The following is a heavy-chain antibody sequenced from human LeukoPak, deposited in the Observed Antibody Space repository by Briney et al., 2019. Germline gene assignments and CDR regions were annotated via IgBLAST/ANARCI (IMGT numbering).Heavy chain of an antibody. J-gene: IGHJ3*02. D-gene: IGHD1-26*01. CDR3: ARHDDVGAFDI. Sequence: GESLKISCKGSGYRFTSSWIGRVRQMPAKALEWMGSIFPGDSDTRYSPSFQGQVTISADKSISPAYLQWSSLKASDAAMYYSARHDDVGAFDIWGQGTMVTVSS. V-gene: IGHV5-51*01. CDR2: IFPGDSDT. CDR1: GYRFTSSW.